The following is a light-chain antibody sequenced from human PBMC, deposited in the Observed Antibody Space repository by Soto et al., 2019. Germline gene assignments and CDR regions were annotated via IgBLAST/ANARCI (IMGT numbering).Light chain of an antibody. CDR2: EVS. Sequence: QSALTQPAPVSGSPGQSITISCTGTSSDVGGYNYVSWYQQHPGKAPKLMIYEVSNRPSGVSNRFSGSKSGNTASLTISGLQAEDEADYYCSSYTSSSTYVFGTGTKV. CDR3: SSYTSSSTYV. V-gene: IGLV2-14*01. J-gene: IGLJ1*01. CDR1: SSDVGGYNY.